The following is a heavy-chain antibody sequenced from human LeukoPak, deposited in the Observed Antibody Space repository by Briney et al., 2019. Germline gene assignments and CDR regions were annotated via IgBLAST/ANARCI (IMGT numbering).Heavy chain of an antibody. V-gene: IGHV1-69*13. CDR3: ARELVGATLAEYFQH. J-gene: IGHJ1*01. CDR2: IIPIFGTA. D-gene: IGHD1-26*01. Sequence: SVKVSCKASGGTFSSYAISWVRQAPGQGLERMGGIIPIFGTANYAQKFQGRVTITAGESTSPAYMELSSLRSEDTAVYYCARELVGATLAEYFQHWGQGTLVTVSS. CDR1: GGTFSSYA.